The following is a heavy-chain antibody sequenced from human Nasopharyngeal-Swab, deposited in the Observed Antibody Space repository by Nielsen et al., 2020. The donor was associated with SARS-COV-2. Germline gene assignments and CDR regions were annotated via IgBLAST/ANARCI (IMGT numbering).Heavy chain of an antibody. CDR2: IDSGGET. J-gene: IGHJ2*01. D-gene: IGHD2-15*01. Sequence: WIRQPPGKGLDWVSVIDSGGETYYADSVKGGFTISRDNSKNTLYLQLNSLRAEDTAVYYCARDGGGSSYWYFDLWGRGTLVTVSS. V-gene: IGHV3-53*01. CDR3: ARDGGGSSYWYFDL.